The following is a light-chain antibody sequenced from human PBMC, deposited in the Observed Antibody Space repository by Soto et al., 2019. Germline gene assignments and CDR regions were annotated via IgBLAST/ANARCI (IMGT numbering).Light chain of an antibody. CDR2: ATS. CDR3: QQSLTTPLT. CDR1: QSITIY. J-gene: IGKJ4*01. V-gene: IGKV1-39*01. Sequence: DIQMTQSPSSLSASVGDRVTITCRASQSITIYLNWYQQKPGKAPKLLIFATSSLQSGVPSRFSGSGSGTDFTLTISIRQPEDLATYYCQQSLTTPLTFGGGTKVEIK.